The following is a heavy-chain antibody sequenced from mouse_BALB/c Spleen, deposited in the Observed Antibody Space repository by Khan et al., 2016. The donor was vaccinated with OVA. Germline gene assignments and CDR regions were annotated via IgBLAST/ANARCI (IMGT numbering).Heavy chain of an antibody. Sequence: QVQLQQSGAELVRPGASVTLSCMASGYTFSDYEMYWVKQTPVHGLEWIGAIDPETHGTAYNQKFKGKATLTADKSSSTAYMELRSLTSEDSAVYYCELAFAYWGQGTLVTVSA. CDR3: ELAFAY. CDR1: GYTFSDYE. CDR2: IDPETHGT. J-gene: IGHJ3*01. V-gene: IGHV1-15*01.